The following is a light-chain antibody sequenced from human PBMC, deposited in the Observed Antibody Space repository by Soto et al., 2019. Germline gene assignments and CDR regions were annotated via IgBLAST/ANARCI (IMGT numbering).Light chain of an antibody. CDR1: QSISSY. CDR2: AAS. J-gene: IGKJ1*01. CDR3: QQNYSTPPT. V-gene: IGKV1-39*01. Sequence: DIEMTQSPASLSASVGDRVTITCRASQSISSYLAWYQQKPGQAPKLLIYAASSMPTGVPPRFSGSGSGTEFTLTISSLQPEDFVIYYCQQNYSTPPTFGQGTKVDIK.